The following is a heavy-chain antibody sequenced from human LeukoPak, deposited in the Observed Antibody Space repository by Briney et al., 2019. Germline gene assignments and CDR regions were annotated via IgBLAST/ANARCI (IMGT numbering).Heavy chain of an antibody. CDR3: AGRPILSGSYDGFDY. V-gene: IGHV1-2*02. J-gene: IGHJ4*02. Sequence: GASVKVSCKVSGYTLTELSMHWVRQAPGQGLEWMGWINSNSGGTNYAQKFQGRVTMTRDTSISTAYMELSRLRSDDTAMYYCAGRPILSGSYDGFDYWGQGTLVTVSS. D-gene: IGHD3-10*01. CDR1: GYTLTELS. CDR2: INSNSGGT.